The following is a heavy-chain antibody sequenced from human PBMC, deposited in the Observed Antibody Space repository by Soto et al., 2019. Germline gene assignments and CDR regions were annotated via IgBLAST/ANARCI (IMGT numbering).Heavy chain of an antibody. CDR2: IYYSGST. V-gene: IGHV4-59*01. D-gene: IGHD3-22*01. CDR1: GGSISSYY. Sequence: SETLSLTCTVSGGSISSYYWSWIRQPPGKGLEWIGYIYYSGSTNYNPSLKSRVTISVDTSKNQFSLKLSSVTAADTAVYYCARGDDSSGYSDYWGQGTLVTVSS. J-gene: IGHJ4*02. CDR3: ARGDDSSGYSDY.